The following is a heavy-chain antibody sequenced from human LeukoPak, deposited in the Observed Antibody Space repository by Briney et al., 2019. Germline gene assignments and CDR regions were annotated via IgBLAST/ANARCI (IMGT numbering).Heavy chain of an antibody. CDR1: GFTFSSYG. V-gene: IGHV3-33*06. J-gene: IGHJ4*02. D-gene: IGHD6-13*01. CDR2: IWYDGSNK. Sequence: GSLRLSCAASGFTFSSYGMHWVRQAPGKGLEWVAVIWYDGSNKYYADSVKGRFTISRDNSKNTLYLQMNSLRAEDTAVYHCAEDFDSSSWYANNYSDYWGQGTLVTVSS. CDR3: AEDFDSSSWYANNYSDY.